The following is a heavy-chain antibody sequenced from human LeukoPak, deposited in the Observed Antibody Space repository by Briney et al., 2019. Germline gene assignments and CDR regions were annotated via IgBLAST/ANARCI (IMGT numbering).Heavy chain of an antibody. Sequence: SETLCLTCTVSGDSISTSSYYWGWIRQPPGKGLEWIGSIYYTGSTYYNPSLKSRVTISVDTSKNQFSLKLSSVTAADTAVYYCAGGEPLYYDILTGYFTYWGQGTLVTVSS. D-gene: IGHD3-9*01. CDR1: GDSISTSSYY. CDR3: AGGEPLYYDILTGYFTY. CDR2: IYYTGST. V-gene: IGHV4-39*07. J-gene: IGHJ4*02.